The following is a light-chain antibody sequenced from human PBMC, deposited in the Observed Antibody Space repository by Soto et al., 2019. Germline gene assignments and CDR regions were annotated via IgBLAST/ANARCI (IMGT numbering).Light chain of an antibody. V-gene: IGLV2-23*01. CDR3: CSYAGSSTWV. Sequence: QSALTQPASVSGSPGQSITISCTGTSSDVGSYNLVSWYQQHPGKAPKLMIYEDIKRPSGVSNRFSGSKSGNTASLTISGLQADDEADYCCCSYAGSSTWVFGGETKLTVL. CDR2: EDI. J-gene: IGLJ3*02. CDR1: SSDVGSYNL.